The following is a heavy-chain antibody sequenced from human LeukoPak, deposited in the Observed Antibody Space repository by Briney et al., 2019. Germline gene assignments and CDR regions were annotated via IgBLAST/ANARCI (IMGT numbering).Heavy chain of an antibody. CDR3: AKDIAPVTSSGFNY. D-gene: IGHD5-18*01. V-gene: IGHV3-9*01. Sequence: GRSLRLSCAASGFTFDDYAMHWVRQAPGKGLEWVSGISWISVSIGYAASVKGRFTISRDNAKYSLYLQMNSLRAEVTALYYCAKDIAPVTSSGFNYWGQGTLVTVSS. J-gene: IGHJ4*02. CDR2: ISWISVSI. CDR1: GFTFDDYA.